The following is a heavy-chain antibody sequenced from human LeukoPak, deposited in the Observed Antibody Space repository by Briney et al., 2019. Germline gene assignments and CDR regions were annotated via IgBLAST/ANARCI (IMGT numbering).Heavy chain of an antibody. D-gene: IGHD2-2*01. Sequence: GGSLGLSCAASGFTFSDYYMSWIRQAPGKGLEWVSYISSSGSTIYYAGSVKGRFTISRDNAKNSLYLQMNSLRAEDTAVYYCASAMSSGFDYWGQGTLVTVSS. J-gene: IGHJ4*02. CDR2: ISSSGSTI. CDR1: GFTFSDYY. CDR3: ASAMSSGFDY. V-gene: IGHV3-11*01.